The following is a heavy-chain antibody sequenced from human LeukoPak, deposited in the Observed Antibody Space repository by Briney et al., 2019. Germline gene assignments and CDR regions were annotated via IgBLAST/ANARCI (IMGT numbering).Heavy chain of an antibody. CDR1: GYTFTSYG. CDR3: ARVKVGATGVDY. D-gene: IGHD1-26*01. Sequence: ASVTVSFTASGYTFTSYGISWVRQAPGQGLEWMGWISAYNGNTNYAQKLQGRVTMTTDTSTSTAYMELRSLRSDDTAAYYCARVKVGATGVDYWGQGTLVTVSS. V-gene: IGHV1-18*01. CDR2: ISAYNGNT. J-gene: IGHJ4*02.